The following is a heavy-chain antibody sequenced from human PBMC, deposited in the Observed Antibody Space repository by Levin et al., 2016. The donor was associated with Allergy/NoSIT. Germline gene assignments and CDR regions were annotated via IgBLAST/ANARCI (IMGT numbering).Heavy chain of an antibody. D-gene: IGHD5/OR15-5a*01. CDR1: GGSISYY. V-gene: IGHV4-59*08. CDR2: VAYSGTT. J-gene: IGHJ2*01. CDR3: ARHAREDRVSNWNFDL. Sequence: SETLSLTCTVSGGSISYYWSWIRRPPGKGLEWIGYVAYSGTTNYNPSLRSRVTISLDTSNNQFSLRLTSVTATDTAVYFCARHAREDRVSNWNFDLWGRGTLVSVSS.